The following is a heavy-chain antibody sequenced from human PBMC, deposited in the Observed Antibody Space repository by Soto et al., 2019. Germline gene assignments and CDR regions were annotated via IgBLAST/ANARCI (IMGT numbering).Heavy chain of an antibody. J-gene: IGHJ4*02. CDR3: ARAYKSTYYFDD. CDR2: ISDDGSKT. Sequence: GLCMRLSWAVSGVTFRGYAVHWVRQNPGKGLAWVTLISDDGSKTYYADSVTGRFSVSRDASSNWGFLQSSRLRSEDTAVYHCARAYKSTYYFDDWGPGTPVTVSS. D-gene: IGHD3-10*01. CDR1: GVTFRGYA. V-gene: IGHV3-30*14.